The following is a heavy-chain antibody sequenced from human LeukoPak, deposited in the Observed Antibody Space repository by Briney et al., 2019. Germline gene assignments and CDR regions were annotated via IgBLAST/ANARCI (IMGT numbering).Heavy chain of an antibody. CDR3: ARDTAAAASRWFDP. D-gene: IGHD2-2*01. CDR2: INHSGST. J-gene: IGHJ5*02. V-gene: IGHV4-34*09. Sequence: SETLSLTCAVYGGSFSGYYWSWIRQPPGKGLEWIGEINHSGSTNYNPSLKSRVTISVDTSKNQFSLKLSSVTAADTAVYYCARDTAAAASRWFDPWGQGTLVTVSS. CDR1: GGSFSGYY.